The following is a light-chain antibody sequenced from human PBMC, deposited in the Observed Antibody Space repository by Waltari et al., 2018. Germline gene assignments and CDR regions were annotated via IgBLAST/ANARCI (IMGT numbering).Light chain of an antibody. Sequence: EIVLTQSPGTLSFSSGERATLSCRASQSVGSSLAWYQQNPGQAPRSLIYGAPTRAPGIPDRFSGGGSGTDFSLTISRLEPEDFAVYHCQHYVRLPVTFGQGTKVEIK. CDR2: GAP. CDR3: QHYVRLPVT. V-gene: IGKV3-20*01. CDR1: QSVGSS. J-gene: IGKJ1*01.